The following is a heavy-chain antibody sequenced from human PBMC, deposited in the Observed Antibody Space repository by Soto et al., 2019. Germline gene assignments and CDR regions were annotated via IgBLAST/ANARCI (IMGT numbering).Heavy chain of an antibody. Sequence: GESLKISCKASGYSFSNYWIAWVRQMPGRGLELMGIIYPDDSDSRYSPSFLGHVTISADKSISTAYLQWSSLKASDTAMHYCARHGDSSDFGIDYWGQGILVTVSS. D-gene: IGHD6-19*01. V-gene: IGHV5-51*01. CDR3: ARHGDSSDFGIDY. CDR2: IYPDDSDS. J-gene: IGHJ4*02. CDR1: GYSFSNYW.